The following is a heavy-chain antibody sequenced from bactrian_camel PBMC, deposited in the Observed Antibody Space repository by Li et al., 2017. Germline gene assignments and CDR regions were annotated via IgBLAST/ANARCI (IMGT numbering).Heavy chain of an antibody. CDR2: INSGGRST. D-gene: IGHD4*01. Sequence: VQLVESGGGLVQPGGSLRLSCAASGFPFSSYAMNWVRQAPGKGLEWISSINSGGRSTYYADSVKGRATISRINAYNTLHLQLIRLKPEDTAIYYCAKGPGYYSEWDAWGQGTQVTVS. CDR1: GFPFSSYA. J-gene: IGHJ6*01. V-gene: IGHV3S31*01. CDR3: AKGPGYYSEWDA.